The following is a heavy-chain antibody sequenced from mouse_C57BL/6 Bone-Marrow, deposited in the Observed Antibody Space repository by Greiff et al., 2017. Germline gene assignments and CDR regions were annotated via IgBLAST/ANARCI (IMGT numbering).Heavy chain of an antibody. D-gene: IGHD1-1*01. CDR1: GYTFTSYW. Sequence: QVQLQQSGAELAKPGASVRLSCKASGYTFTSYWMHWVQQRPGQGLEWIGYINPSSGYTKYNQKFKDKATLTADKSSSTAYMQLRSLTYEDAAVYYCARGFYYYGSSSYWYFDVWGTGTTVTVSS. J-gene: IGHJ1*03. CDR2: INPSSGYT. CDR3: ARGFYYYGSSSYWYFDV. V-gene: IGHV1-7*01.